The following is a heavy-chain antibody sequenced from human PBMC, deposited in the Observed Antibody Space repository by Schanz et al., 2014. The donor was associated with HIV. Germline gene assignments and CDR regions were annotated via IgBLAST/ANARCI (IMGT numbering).Heavy chain of an antibody. J-gene: IGHJ4*02. CDR3: AREGRLVAGCDY. V-gene: IGHV1-18*01. CDR1: GGTFSSYA. CDR2: ISPYNGNT. Sequence: QVQLVQSGAEVKKPGSSVKVSCKASGGTFSSYAISWVRQAPGQGLEWMGWISPYNGNTNYGQKFQGRVTMTADISTSTAYMELRSLRSDDTAVYYCAREGRLVAGCDYWGQGTLVTVAS. D-gene: IGHD6-6*01.